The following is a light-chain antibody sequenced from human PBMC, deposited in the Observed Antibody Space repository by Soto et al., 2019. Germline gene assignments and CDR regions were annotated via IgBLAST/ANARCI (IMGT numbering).Light chain of an antibody. Sequence: DIQMTQSVSTLSASIGDRVTITCRASQSISSWLAWYQQKPGKAPKLLIYDASSLESGVPSRFSGSGSGTEFTLTISSLRPDDFATYYCQQYNSYSVTFGQRTKVDTK. CDR3: QQYNSYSVT. CDR2: DAS. CDR1: QSISSW. V-gene: IGKV1-5*01. J-gene: IGKJ1*01.